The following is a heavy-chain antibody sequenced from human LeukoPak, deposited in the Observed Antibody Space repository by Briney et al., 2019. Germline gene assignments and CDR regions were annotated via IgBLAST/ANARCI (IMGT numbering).Heavy chain of an antibody. CDR3: ARLRCSSTSCYIRYYYYMDV. V-gene: IGHV4-39*01. CDR1: GGSISSNSYY. Sequence: SETLSLTCTVSGGSISSNSYYWGWIRQPPGKGLEWIGSIYYSGSTYYNPSLKSRVTISVDTSKNQFSLKLSSVTAADTAVYYCARLRCSSTSCYIRYYYYMDVWGKGTTVTVSS. CDR2: IYYSGST. J-gene: IGHJ6*03. D-gene: IGHD2-2*02.